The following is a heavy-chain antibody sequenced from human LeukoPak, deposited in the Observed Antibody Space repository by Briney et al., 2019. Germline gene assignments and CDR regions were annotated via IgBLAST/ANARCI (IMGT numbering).Heavy chain of an antibody. D-gene: IGHD6-13*01. Sequence: GGSLRLSCAASGFTFSTYAMHWVRQAPGKGLEWVAVISYDGSYKYYADSVKGRFTISRDNSKNTLYLQMNSLRAEDTAVYYCAREGPYSSPPFDYWGQGTLVTVSS. J-gene: IGHJ4*02. CDR3: AREGPYSSPPFDY. CDR1: GFTFSTYA. V-gene: IGHV3-30*04. CDR2: ISYDGSYK.